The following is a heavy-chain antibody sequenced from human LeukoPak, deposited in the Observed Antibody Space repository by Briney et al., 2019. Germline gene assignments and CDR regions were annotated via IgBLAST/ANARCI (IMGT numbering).Heavy chain of an antibody. Sequence: GGSLRLSCAASGFTFSSYGVHWVRQAPGKGLEWVAVIWYDGSNKYYADSVKGRFTISRDNSKDTLYLQMNSLRAEDTAVYYCARDRSTTSSAGYYFDYWGQGTLVTVSS. CDR1: GFTFSSYG. J-gene: IGHJ4*02. CDR3: ARDRSTTSSAGYYFDY. D-gene: IGHD2-2*01. V-gene: IGHV3-33*01. CDR2: IWYDGSNK.